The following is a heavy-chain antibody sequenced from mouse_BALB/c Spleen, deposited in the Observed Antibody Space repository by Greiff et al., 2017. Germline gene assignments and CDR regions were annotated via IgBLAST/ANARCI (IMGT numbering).Heavy chain of an antibody. J-gene: IGHJ3*01. CDR2: IDPFNGGT. Sequence: VQLQQSGPELMKPGASVKISCKASGYSFTSYYMHWVKQSHGKSLEWIGYIDPFNGGTSYNQKFKGKATLTVDKSSSTAYMHLSSLTSEDSAVYYCARWGLTGSFAYWGQGTLVTVSA. D-gene: IGHD4-1*01. V-gene: IGHV1S135*01. CDR1: GYSFTSYY. CDR3: ARWGLTGSFAY.